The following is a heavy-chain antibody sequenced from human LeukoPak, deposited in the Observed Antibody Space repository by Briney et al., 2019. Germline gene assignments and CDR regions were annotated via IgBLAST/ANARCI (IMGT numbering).Heavy chain of an antibody. Sequence: SETLSLTCTVSGGSISSGDYYWSWIRQPPGKGLEWIGYIYYSGSTYYNPSLKSRVTISVDTSKNQISLKLSSVTAADTAVYYCARDTRSGMDVWGKGTTVTVSS. CDR2: IYYSGST. V-gene: IGHV4-30-4*01. CDR1: GGSISSGDYY. CDR3: ARDTRSGMDV. J-gene: IGHJ6*04.